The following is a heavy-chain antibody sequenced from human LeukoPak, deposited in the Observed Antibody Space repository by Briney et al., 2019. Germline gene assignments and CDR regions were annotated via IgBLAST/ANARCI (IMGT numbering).Heavy chain of an antibody. CDR2: IYYSGST. J-gene: IGHJ4*02. CDR3: ARRAYSAAYWKHFDY. CDR1: GGSISSSRDY. D-gene: IGHD1-1*01. V-gene: IGHV4-39*01. Sequence: SETLSLTCIVSGGSISSSRDYWAWIRQPPGKGLEWIANIYYSGSTYYSPSLKSRVTISVDTSKNQFSLKLNSVTTADTAVYFCARRAYSAAYWKHFDYWGQGTLVTVSS.